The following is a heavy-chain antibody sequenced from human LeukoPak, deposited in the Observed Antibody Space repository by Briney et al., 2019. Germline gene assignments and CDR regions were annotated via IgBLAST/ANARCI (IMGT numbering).Heavy chain of an antibody. CDR3: FGITVTDVPY. V-gene: IGHV3-30*02. J-gene: IGHJ4*02. Sequence: GGSLRLSCAASGLPFSHSGMHWVRQAPGKGLEWVAFIRYDGSNKYYADSVRGRFTISRDNSKNALYLQMNSLRGEDTAVYYCFGITVTDVPYWGQGTLVTVSS. CDR2: IRYDGSNK. D-gene: IGHD1-7*01. CDR1: GLPFSHSG.